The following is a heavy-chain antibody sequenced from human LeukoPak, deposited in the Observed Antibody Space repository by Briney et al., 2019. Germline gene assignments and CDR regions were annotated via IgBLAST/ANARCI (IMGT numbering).Heavy chain of an antibody. V-gene: IGHV3-74*01. CDR2: INSDGSST. CDR1: GFTFSSYW. CDR3: AHLLFSPYCGGDCYAATSDY. J-gene: IGHJ4*02. Sequence: GGSLRLTCAASGFTFSSYWMHWVRQAPGKGLVWVSRINSDGSSTSYADSVKGRFTISRDNAKNTLYLQMNSLRAEDTAVYYCAHLLFSPYCGGDCYAATSDYWGQGTLVTVSS. D-gene: IGHD2-21*02.